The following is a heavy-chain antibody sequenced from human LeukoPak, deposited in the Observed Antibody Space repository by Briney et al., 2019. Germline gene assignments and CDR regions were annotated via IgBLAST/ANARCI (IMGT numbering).Heavy chain of an antibody. CDR1: GGSISSGGSF. D-gene: IGHD5-18*01. J-gene: IGHJ4*02. V-gene: IGHV4-39*01. CDR3: ARLVQLYFSNTHDD. CDR2: ISYTGST. Sequence: SETLSLTCSVSGGSISSGGSFWGWIRQPPGKGLEWIGSISYTGSTFYNPSLMSRVTISLDTSENQFSLKLNSVTAADTSGYYCARLVQLYFSNTHDDWGQGTLVTVSS.